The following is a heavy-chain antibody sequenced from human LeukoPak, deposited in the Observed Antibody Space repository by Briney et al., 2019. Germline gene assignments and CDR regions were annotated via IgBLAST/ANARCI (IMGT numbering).Heavy chain of an antibody. CDR2: ISAYNGNT. CDR1: GYTFTNYG. CDR3: ARGAGYSSGWFIDY. V-gene: IGHV1-18*01. J-gene: IGHJ4*02. D-gene: IGHD6-19*01. Sequence: ASVKVSCKASGYTFTNYGISWVRQAPGQGLEWMGWISAYNGNTSYAQKLQGRATMTTDTSTSTAYMELRSLRSDDTAVYYCARGAGYSSGWFIDYWGQETLVTVSS.